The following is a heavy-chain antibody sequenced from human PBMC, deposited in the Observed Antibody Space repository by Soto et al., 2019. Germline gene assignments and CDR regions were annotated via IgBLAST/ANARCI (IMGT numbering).Heavy chain of an antibody. D-gene: IGHD6-13*01. Sequence: GGSLILSCAASGFTFSSYGMHWVRQAPGKGLEWVAVISYDGSNKYYADSVKGRFTISRDNSKNTLYLQMNSLRAEDTAVYYCARSGLGSSSPDYWGQGTLVTVSS. CDR1: GFTFSSYG. V-gene: IGHV3-30*03. J-gene: IGHJ4*02. CDR2: ISYDGSNK. CDR3: ARSGLGSSSPDY.